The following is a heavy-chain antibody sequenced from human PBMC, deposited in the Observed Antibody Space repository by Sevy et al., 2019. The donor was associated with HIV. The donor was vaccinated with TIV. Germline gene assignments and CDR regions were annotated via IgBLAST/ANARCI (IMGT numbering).Heavy chain of an antibody. CDR2: INHSGST. CDR1: GGSFSGYY. J-gene: IGHJ4*02. Sequence: SETLSLTCAVYGGSFSGYYWSWIRQPPGKGLEWIGEINHSGSTNYNPSLKSRVTISVDTSKNQFSLKLSSVTAADTAVYYCARGAPYYDSSGYFYFDYWGQGTLVTVSS. D-gene: IGHD3-22*01. V-gene: IGHV4-34*01. CDR3: ARGAPYYDSSGYFYFDY.